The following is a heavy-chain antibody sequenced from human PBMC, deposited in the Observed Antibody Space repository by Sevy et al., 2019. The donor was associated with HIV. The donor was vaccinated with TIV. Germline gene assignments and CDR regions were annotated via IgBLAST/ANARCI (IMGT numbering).Heavy chain of an antibody. V-gene: IGHV3-7*01. CDR2: IRQDGSDK. Sequence: GGSLRLSCTASEFTFSRYCMSWIRRAPGKGLEWVATIRQDGSDKYYVDSVKGRFTISRDNAGNSLYLQMNSVRAGDTAVYYCASFRAGTFDYWGPGAGTFDYWGQGALVTVSS. CDR1: EFTFSRYC. D-gene: IGHD3-9*01. CDR3: ASFRAGTFDYWGPGAGTFDY. J-gene: IGHJ4*02.